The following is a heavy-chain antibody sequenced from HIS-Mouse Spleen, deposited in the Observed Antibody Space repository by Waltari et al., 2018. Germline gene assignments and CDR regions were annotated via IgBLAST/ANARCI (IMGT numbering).Heavy chain of an antibody. Sequence: QVQLVESGGGVVQPGRSLRLSCAASGFTFSSHGMHWVRQAPGKVLGWVAVICDDGSTKYYADSVKGRFTISRDNSKNTLYLQMNSLRAEDTAVYYCAKGGLMVYAIGDYWGQGTPVTVSS. CDR1: GFTFSSHG. V-gene: IGHV3-33*06. CDR2: ICDDGSTK. J-gene: IGHJ4*02. D-gene: IGHD2-8*01. CDR3: AKGGLMVYAIGDY.